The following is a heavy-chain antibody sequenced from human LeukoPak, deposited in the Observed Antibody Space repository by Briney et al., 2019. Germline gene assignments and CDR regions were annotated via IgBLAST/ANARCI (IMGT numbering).Heavy chain of an antibody. D-gene: IGHD2-8*01. CDR1: GGTFSSYA. CDR3: ARDQGRYCTNGVCFGFDY. V-gene: IGHV1-69*05. CDR2: IIPIFGTA. Sequence: PVKVSCKASGGTFSSYAISWVRQAPGQGLEWMGGIIPIFGTANYAQKFQGRVTITTDESTSTAYMELSSLRSEDTAVYYCARDQGRYCTNGVCFGFDYWGQGTLVTVSS. J-gene: IGHJ4*02.